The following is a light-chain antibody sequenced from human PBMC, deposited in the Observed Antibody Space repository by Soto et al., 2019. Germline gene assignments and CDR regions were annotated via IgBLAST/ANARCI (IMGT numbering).Light chain of an antibody. CDR2: ITS. CDR3: QQYENLPT. CDR1: QSISSY. J-gene: IGKJ5*01. Sequence: DIQMTQSPSSLSASVGDRVAITCRASQSISSYLNWYQQKPGKPPKLLIYITSTLQSGDPSRFSGSGSGTDFTFTISRLQPEDIATYYCQQYENLPTFGQGTRLEI. V-gene: IGKV1-33*01.